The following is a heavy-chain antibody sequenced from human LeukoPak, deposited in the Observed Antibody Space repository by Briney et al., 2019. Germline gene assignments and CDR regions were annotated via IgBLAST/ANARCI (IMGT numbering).Heavy chain of an antibody. Sequence: SETLSLTCAVYGGSFSGYYWSWIRQPPGKGLEWIGEINHSGRTNYNPSLKSRVTISVDTSKNQLSLKLSSVTAADTAVYYCARGDYTAMLDYWGQGTLVTVSS. CDR2: INHSGRT. CDR3: ARGDYTAMLDY. CDR1: GGSFSGYY. J-gene: IGHJ4*02. V-gene: IGHV4-34*01. D-gene: IGHD5-18*01.